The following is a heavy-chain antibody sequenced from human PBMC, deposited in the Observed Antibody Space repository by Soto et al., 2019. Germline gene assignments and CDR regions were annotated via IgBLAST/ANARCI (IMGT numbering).Heavy chain of an antibody. Sequence: ASVKVSCKASGYSFSSYAISWVRQAPGQGLEWMGWIIALNGKTNYAQKFQGRVTITADESTSTAYMELSSLRSEDTAVYYCARGRYGPQPFDYWGQGTLVTVSS. CDR3: ARGRYGPQPFDY. J-gene: IGHJ4*02. V-gene: IGHV1-69*13. CDR1: GYSFSSYA. CDR2: IIALNGKT. D-gene: IGHD1-20*01.